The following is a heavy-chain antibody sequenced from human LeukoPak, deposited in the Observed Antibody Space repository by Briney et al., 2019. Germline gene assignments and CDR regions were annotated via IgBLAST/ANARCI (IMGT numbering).Heavy chain of an antibody. CDR3: ARCNTIFGVVIIPFLGY. D-gene: IGHD3-3*01. Sequence: GGSLRLSCAASGFTFSSYAMHWVRQAPGKGLEWVAVISYDGSNKYYADSVKGRFTISRDKSKNALYLQMNSLRAEDTAVYYCARCNTIFGVVIIPFLGYWGQGTLVTVSS. CDR1: GFTFSSYA. CDR2: ISYDGSNK. V-gene: IGHV3-30-3*01. J-gene: IGHJ4*02.